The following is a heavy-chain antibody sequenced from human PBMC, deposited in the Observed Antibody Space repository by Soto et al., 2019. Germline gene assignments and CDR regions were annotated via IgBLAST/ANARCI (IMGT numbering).Heavy chain of an antibody. CDR2: ISGGSGPT. V-gene: IGHV3-23*01. D-gene: IGHD3-9*01. J-gene: IGHJ4*02. CDR3: AKDFMPPFDLLLGGFDY. CDR1: GFTFSSYA. Sequence: GGSLRLSCAASGFTFSSYAMGWVRQAPGKGLEWVSVISGGSGPTYYADSVKGRFTISRDNSQNTLYLQMNSLRAEDTAVYYCAKDFMPPFDLLLGGFDYWGQGSLVTVSS.